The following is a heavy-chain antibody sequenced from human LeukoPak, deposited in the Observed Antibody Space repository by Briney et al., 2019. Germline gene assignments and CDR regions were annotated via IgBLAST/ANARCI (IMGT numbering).Heavy chain of an antibody. D-gene: IGHD6-13*01. CDR3: AKDRYSGLNTIDY. CDR2: ISSSGSYK. J-gene: IGHJ4*02. Sequence: GGSLRLSCAAAGFAFSRHSMHWIRQAPGKGLEWVSSISSSGSYKYYADSLKGRSTISRDNSKSTLYLQMNSLRAEDTAVYYCAKDRYSGLNTIDYWGQGTLVTVSS. V-gene: IGHV3-21*01. CDR1: GFAFSRHS.